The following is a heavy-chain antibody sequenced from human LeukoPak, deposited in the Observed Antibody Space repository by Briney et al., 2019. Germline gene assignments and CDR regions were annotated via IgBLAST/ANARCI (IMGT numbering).Heavy chain of an antibody. J-gene: IGHJ4*02. CDR2: ISAYNGNT. Sequence: ASVKVSCKASGYTFTSYGISWVRQAPGQGLEWMGWISAYNGNTNYAQKLQGRVTMTTDTSTSTAYMELRSLRSDDTAVYYCAKETAAAGTVDYWGQGTLVTVSS. V-gene: IGHV1-18*01. D-gene: IGHD6-13*01. CDR3: AKETAAAGTVDY. CDR1: GYTFTSYG.